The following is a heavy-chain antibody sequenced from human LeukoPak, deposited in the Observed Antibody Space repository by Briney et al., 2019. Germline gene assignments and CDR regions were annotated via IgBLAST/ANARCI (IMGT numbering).Heavy chain of an antibody. CDR2: ISAYNGNT. J-gene: IGHJ4*02. D-gene: IGHD6-6*01. CDR3: ARDHEYSSSSGLNY. Sequence: GASVKVSCKASGYTFTSYGISWVRQAPGQGLEWMGWISAYNGNTNYAQKLQGRVTMTTDTSTSTAYMELRSLRSDDTAVYYCARDHEYSSSSGLNYWGQGTLVTVSS. CDR1: GYTFTSYG. V-gene: IGHV1-18*01.